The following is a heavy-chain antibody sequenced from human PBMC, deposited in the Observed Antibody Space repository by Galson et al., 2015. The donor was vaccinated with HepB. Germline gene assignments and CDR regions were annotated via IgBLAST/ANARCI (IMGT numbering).Heavy chain of an antibody. CDR3: AKDLRTTLRYDY. CDR2: ISDSGDST. D-gene: IGHD1-14*01. Sequence: SLRLSCAASGFTFSNYVMSWVRQAPGKGLEWVSAISDSGDSTYYADSVKGRFTISRDNSKKTLYLQMNSLRAGDTAVYYCAKDLRTTLRYDYWGQGTLVTVSS. J-gene: IGHJ4*02. CDR1: GFTFSNYV. V-gene: IGHV3-23*01.